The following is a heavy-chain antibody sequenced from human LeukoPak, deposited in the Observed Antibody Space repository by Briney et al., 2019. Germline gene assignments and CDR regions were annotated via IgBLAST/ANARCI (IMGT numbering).Heavy chain of an antibody. V-gene: IGHV3-21*01. CDR1: GFTFSSYS. J-gene: IGHJ5*02. CDR2: ISSSSSYI. CDR3: ARDLMVRGRFGFDP. D-gene: IGHD3-10*01. Sequence: GGSLRLSCAASGFTFSSYSMNWVRQAPGKGLEWVSSISSSSSYIYYADSVKGRFTISRDNAKNSLCLQMNSLRAEDTAVYYCARDLMVRGRFGFDPWGQGTLVTVSS.